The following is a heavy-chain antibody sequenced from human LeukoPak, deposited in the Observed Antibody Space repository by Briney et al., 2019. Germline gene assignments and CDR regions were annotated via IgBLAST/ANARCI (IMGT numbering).Heavy chain of an antibody. D-gene: IGHD3-22*01. V-gene: IGHV3-23*01. J-gene: IGHJ4*02. CDR1: GFTLSSYA. CDR2: ISGSGGST. CDR3: AKKGRYYDSSGYYYLDY. Sequence: GGSLRLSCAPSGFTLSSYAMSWVRQAPGKGLEWVSAISGSGGSTYYADSVKGRFTISRDNSKNTLYLQMNSLRAEDTAVYYCAKKGRYYDSSGYYYLDYWGQGTLVTVSS.